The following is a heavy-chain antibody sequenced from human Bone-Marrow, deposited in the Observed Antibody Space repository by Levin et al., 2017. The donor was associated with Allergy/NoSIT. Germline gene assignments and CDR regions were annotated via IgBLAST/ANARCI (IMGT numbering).Heavy chain of an antibody. J-gene: IGHJ4*02. D-gene: IGHD1-1*01. V-gene: IGHV4-59*12. Sequence: PSETLSLTCTVSGASITNYYWSWIRQSPGKGLEWIGSIYYSGNTNYNPSLQSRVSMSVGASKTQFSLWLTSVTDADTAVYYCARAFTGTLFDYWGQGALVTVSS. CDR2: IYYSGNT. CDR3: ARAFTGTLFDY. CDR1: GASITNYY.